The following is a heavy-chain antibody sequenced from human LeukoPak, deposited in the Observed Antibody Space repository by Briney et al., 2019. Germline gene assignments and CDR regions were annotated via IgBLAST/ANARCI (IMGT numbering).Heavy chain of an antibody. CDR2: ISYDGSNK. CDR3: AKDEWFGTPLDY. CDR1: GFTFSSYG. D-gene: IGHD3-10*01. Sequence: GRSLGLSCAASGFTFSSYGMHWVRQAPGKGLEWVAVISYDGSNKYYADSVKGRFTISRDNSKNTLYLQMNSLRAEDTAVYYCAKDEWFGTPLDYWGQGTLVTVSS. V-gene: IGHV3-30*18. J-gene: IGHJ4*02.